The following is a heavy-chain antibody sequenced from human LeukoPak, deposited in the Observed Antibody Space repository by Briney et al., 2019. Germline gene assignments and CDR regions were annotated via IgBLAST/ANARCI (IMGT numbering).Heavy chain of an antibody. D-gene: IGHD1-26*01. Sequence: PGGSLRLSCAASGFTFSSYSMSWVPEAPGKGLEWGSSISSSSSYIYYADSVKGRFTISRDNAKNSLYLQMNSLRAEDTAVYYCARATRGSPGIPDYWGQGTLVTVSS. CDR1: GFTFSSYS. J-gene: IGHJ4*02. V-gene: IGHV3-21*01. CDR3: ARATRGSPGIPDY. CDR2: ISSSSSYI.